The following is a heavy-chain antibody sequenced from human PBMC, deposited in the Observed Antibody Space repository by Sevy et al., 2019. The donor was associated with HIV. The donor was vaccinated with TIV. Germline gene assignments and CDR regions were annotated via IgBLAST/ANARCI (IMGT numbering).Heavy chain of an antibody. CDR3: ARDIVVVPTALGSFDP. J-gene: IGHJ5*02. D-gene: IGHD2-2*01. CDR1: GYTFTGYY. V-gene: IGHV1-2*06. Sequence: DAVKVSCKASGYTFTGYYMHWVGQAPGQGLEWMGRINPNSRGTNYAQKFQGRVTMTRETSISTAYMELSRLRSDDTAVYYCARDIVVVPTALGSFDPWGQGTAVCVSS. CDR2: INPNSRGT.